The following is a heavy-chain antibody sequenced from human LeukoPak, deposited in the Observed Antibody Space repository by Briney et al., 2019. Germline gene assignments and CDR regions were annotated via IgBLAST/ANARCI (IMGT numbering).Heavy chain of an antibody. J-gene: IGHJ4*02. V-gene: IGHV3-21*01. D-gene: IGHD3-10*02. Sequence: PGGSLRLSCAASGFKFSSYSMKWVRQAPGKGLEWVSFISSSSSYIYYADSLKGRFTISRDNAKNSLYPQMNSLRAEDTAVYYCARGTMFPYYFDYWGQGTLVTVSS. CDR3: ARGTMFPYYFDY. CDR1: GFKFSSYS. CDR2: ISSSSSYI.